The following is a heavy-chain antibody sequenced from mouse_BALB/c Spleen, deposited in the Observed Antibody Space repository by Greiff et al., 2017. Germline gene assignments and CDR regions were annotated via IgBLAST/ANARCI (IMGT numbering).Heavy chain of an antibody. CDR1: GFSFSSYG. J-gene: IGHJ4*01. CDR2: INSNGGST. D-gene: IGHD2-1*01. V-gene: IGHV5-6-3*01. Sequence: EVKLMESGGGLVQPAGSLSLSCAVSGFSFSSYGLSWVRQTPDKRLELVATINSNGGSTYYPDSVKGRFTITRDKAKNTLYLQMSSLKSEDTAMYYCARGGGKRAMDYWGQGTTVTVSS. CDR3: ARGGGKRAMDY.